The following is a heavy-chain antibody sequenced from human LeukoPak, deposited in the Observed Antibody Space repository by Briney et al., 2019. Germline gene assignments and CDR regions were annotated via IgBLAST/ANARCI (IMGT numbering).Heavy chain of an antibody. D-gene: IGHD3-10*01. CDR2: IYSDNT. Sequence: GGSLRLSCTVSGFTVSTNSMSWVRQAPGKGLEWVSFIYSDNTHYSDSVKGRFTISRDNSKNTLYLQMNSLRAEDTAVYYCAKDRWFGRHWYFDLWGRGTLVTVSS. CDR3: AKDRWFGRHWYFDL. V-gene: IGHV3-53*01. J-gene: IGHJ2*01. CDR1: GFTVSTNS.